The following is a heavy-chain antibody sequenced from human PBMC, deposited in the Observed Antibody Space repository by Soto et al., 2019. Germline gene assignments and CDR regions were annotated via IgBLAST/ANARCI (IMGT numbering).Heavy chain of an antibody. CDR1: CYTFTSYG. D-gene: IGHD2-2*01. J-gene: IGHJ4*02. CDR3: ATSSPAFDY. V-gene: IGHV1-18*01. Sequence: APVKVSCKTSCYTFTSYGITWVRQAPGQGLEWMGWITTDKGKTTYAQKFQGRVTMTTDTSTSTAYMELRSLRSDDTAVYYCATSSPAFDYWGEGTLVTVSS. CDR2: ITTDKGKT.